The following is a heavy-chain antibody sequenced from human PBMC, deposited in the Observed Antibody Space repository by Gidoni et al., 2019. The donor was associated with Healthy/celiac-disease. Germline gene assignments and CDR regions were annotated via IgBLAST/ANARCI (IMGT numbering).Heavy chain of an antibody. CDR3: ARDLRLGELSLK. Sequence: QVHLVQSGAEVKKPGASVKVSCKTSGYTFTSYDNNWVRQATVQGLEWMGVMNPNSGNTGYAQKFQCRVTMTRNTSIITAYMELSSLRSEDTAVYYCARDLRLGELSLKWGQGTLVTVSS. D-gene: IGHD3-16*02. J-gene: IGHJ4*02. CDR2: MNPNSGNT. V-gene: IGHV1-8*01. CDR1: GYTFTSYD.